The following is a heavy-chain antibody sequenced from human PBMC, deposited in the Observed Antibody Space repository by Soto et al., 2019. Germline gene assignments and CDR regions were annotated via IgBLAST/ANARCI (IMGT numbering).Heavy chain of an antibody. Sequence: QVQLVESGGGVVQPGRSLRLSCAASGFTFSSYGMHWVRQAPGKGLEGVAVIWYDGSNKYYADSVKGGFTIPRDNSKNTLYLQRNSAGGEDRAVYYCARALKWELRGWGQGTLVTVSS. D-gene: IGHD1-26*01. CDR3: ARALKWELRG. CDR2: IWYDGSNK. J-gene: IGHJ4*02. CDR1: GFTFSSYG. V-gene: IGHV3-33*01.